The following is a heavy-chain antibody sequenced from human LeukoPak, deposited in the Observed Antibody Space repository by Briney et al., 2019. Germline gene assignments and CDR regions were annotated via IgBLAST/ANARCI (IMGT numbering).Heavy chain of an antibody. V-gene: IGHV3-20*04. CDR3: ARSPSYYDSSGYYVGAFDI. D-gene: IGHD3-22*01. CDR2: INWNGGST. J-gene: IGHJ3*02. CDR1: LWTFDDYG. Sequence: GGSLRLSCAHSLWTFDDYGMSWVRQAPGKGLEWVSGINWNGGSTGYADSVKGRFTISRAKAKNSLYLQMNSLRAEDTALYYCARSPSYYDSSGYYVGAFDIWGQGTMVTVSS.